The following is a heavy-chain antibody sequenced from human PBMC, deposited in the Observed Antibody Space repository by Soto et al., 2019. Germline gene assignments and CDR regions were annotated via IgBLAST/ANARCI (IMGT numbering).Heavy chain of an antibody. CDR1: GFTVSSNY. Sequence: GGSLRLSCAASGFTVSSNYMSWVRQAPGKGLEWVSVIYSGGSTYYADSVKGRFTISRDNSKNTLYLQMNSLRAEDTAVYYCAREQQQLVRNYYYYYGMDVWGQGTTVTV. CDR2: IYSGGST. J-gene: IGHJ6*02. V-gene: IGHV3-66*01. D-gene: IGHD6-13*01. CDR3: AREQQQLVRNYYYYYGMDV.